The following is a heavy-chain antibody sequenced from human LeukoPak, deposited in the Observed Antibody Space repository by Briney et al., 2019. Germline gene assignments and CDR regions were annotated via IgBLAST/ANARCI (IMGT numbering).Heavy chain of an antibody. CDR3: ASFYQAYYFDY. CDR2: IYYSGST. Sequence: KPSETLSLTCTVSGGSISSADYYWSWIRQPPGKGLEWIGYIYYSGSTYYNPSLKSRVTISVDTSKNQFSLKLSSVTAADTALYYCASFYQAYYFDYWGQGTLVTVSS. CDR1: GGSISSADYY. D-gene: IGHD2-21*01. J-gene: IGHJ4*02. V-gene: IGHV4-30-4*01.